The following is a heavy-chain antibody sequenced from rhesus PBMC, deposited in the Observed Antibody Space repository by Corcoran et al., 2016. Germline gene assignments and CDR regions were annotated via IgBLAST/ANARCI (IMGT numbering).Heavy chain of an antibody. Sequence: QVTLKESGPALVKPTQTLTLTCTFSGFSLSTSGMGVGWIRHPPGKALEWLASIYWDDVKYYSTSRKSRLTSAKETSKNQVVLTMTNMDPVDTATYYCARVRRRVYEDDYGYYYTKTFDYWGQGVLVTVSS. D-gene: IGHD3-9*01. CDR3: ARVRRRVYEDDYGYYYTKTFDY. V-gene: IGHV2S1*01. J-gene: IGHJ4*01. CDR2: IYWDDVK. CDR1: GFSLSTSGMG.